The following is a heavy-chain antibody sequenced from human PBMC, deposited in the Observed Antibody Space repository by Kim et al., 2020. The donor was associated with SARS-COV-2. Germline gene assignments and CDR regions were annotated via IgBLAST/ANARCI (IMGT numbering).Heavy chain of an antibody. CDR3: AKGTQWLAPGGDY. V-gene: IGHV3-9*01. Sequence: YVDSVKGRFTISRDNARNSLYLEMNSLRVEDTALYYCAKGTQWLAPGGDYWGQGTLVTVSS. D-gene: IGHD6-19*01. J-gene: IGHJ4*02.